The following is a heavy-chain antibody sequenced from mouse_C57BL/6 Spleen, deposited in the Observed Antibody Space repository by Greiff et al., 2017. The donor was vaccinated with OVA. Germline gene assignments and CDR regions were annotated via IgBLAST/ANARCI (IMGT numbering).Heavy chain of an antibody. CDR3: ARCYDRGDGYFDV. J-gene: IGHJ1*03. CDR1: GYAFSSYW. D-gene: IGHD2-14*01. Sequence: VQVVESGADLVKPGASVKLSCTASGYAFSSYWMNWVKQRPGKGLEWFGHIFPGDGDTNYNGKFKGKVTLTADKSSSPVYMQLSSLTSEDSAVYYCARCYDRGDGYFDVWGTGTTVTVSS. CDR2: IFPGDGDT. V-gene: IGHV1-80*01.